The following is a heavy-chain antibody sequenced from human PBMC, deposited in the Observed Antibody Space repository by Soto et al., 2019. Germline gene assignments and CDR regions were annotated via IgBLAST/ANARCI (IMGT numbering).Heavy chain of an antibody. D-gene: IGHD2-15*01. CDR1: GYTFTSYG. J-gene: IGHJ5*02. V-gene: IGHV1-18*04. CDR2: ISAYNGNT. CDR3: ARGLDLIGYCSGGSCSRLVWFDP. Sequence: ASVKVSCKASGYTFTSYGISWVRQAPGQGLEWMGWISAYNGNTNYAQKLQGRVTMTTDTSTSKAYMELRSLRSDDTAVYYCARGLDLIGYCSGGSCSRLVWFDPWGQGTLVTVSS.